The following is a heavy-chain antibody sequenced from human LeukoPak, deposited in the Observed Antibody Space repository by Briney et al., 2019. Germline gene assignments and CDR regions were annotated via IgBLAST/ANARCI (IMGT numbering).Heavy chain of an antibody. V-gene: IGHV1-18*01. J-gene: IGHJ5*02. D-gene: IGHD3-22*01. CDR1: GYTFTSYG. CDR2: ISAYNGNT. Sequence: GASVKVSCKASGYTFTSYGISWVRQAPGQGLEWMGWISAYNGNTNYAQKLQGRVTMTTDTSTSTAYKELRSLRSDDTAVYYCARVATEYYYDSSGYYYFWFDPWGQGTLVTVSS. CDR3: ARVATEYYYDSSGYYYFWFDP.